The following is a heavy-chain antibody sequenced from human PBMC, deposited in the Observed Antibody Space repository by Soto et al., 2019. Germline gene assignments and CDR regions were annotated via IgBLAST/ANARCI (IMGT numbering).Heavy chain of an antibody. CDR1: GGSFSGYY. CDR3: ARGLCSGGSCYSPTSFDY. J-gene: IGHJ4*02. CDR2: INHSGST. V-gene: IGHV4-34*01. D-gene: IGHD2-15*01. Sequence: SETLSLTCAVYGGSFSGYYWSWIRQPPGKGLEWIGEINHSGSTNYNPSLKSRVTISVDTSKNQFSLKLSSVTAADTAVYYCARGLCSGGSCYSPTSFDYWGQGTPVTVSS.